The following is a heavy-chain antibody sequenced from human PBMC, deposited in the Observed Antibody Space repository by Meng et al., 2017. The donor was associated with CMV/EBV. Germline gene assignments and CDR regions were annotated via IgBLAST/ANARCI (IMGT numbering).Heavy chain of an antibody. J-gene: IGHJ6*02. D-gene: IGHD3-3*01. CDR2: IRYDGSNK. CDR1: GFTFSSYG. CDR3: AREIGVARYDWYGMDV. V-gene: IGHV3-30*02. Sequence: GESLKISCAASGFTFSSYGMHWVRQAPGKGLEWVAFIRYDGSNKYYADSVKGRFTISRDNSKNTLYLQMNGLRAEDTAVYYCAREIGVARYDWYGMDVWGQGTTVTVSS.